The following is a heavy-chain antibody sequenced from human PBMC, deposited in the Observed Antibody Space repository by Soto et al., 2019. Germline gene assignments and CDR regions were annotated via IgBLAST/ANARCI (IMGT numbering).Heavy chain of an antibody. V-gene: IGHV3-9*01. CDR2: ISWNGGNI. D-gene: IGHD6-6*01. Sequence: EVQLVESGGGLVQPGRSLRLSCAASGFTLDDYAMHWVRQAPGKGLEWVSGISWNGGNIGYAASVKGRFTISRDNAKNSLFLQMNSLRADDTALYFCAKDIYSSSSGQDYWGQGTPVTVSS. J-gene: IGHJ4*02. CDR3: AKDIYSSSSGQDY. CDR1: GFTLDDYA.